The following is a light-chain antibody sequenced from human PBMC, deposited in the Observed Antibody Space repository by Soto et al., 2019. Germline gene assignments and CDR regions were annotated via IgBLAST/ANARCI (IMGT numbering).Light chain of an antibody. CDR2: EVS. J-gene: IGLJ1*01. CDR1: SSDVGGYNY. CDR3: SSYTSRGTYV. Sequence: QSVLTQPASVSGSPGQSITISCTGTSSDVGGYNYVSWYQQHPGKAPKLMIYEVSNRPSGISNRFSGSKSGNTASLTICGREAEDEADYYCSSYTSRGTYVFGTGTKLTVL. V-gene: IGLV2-14*01.